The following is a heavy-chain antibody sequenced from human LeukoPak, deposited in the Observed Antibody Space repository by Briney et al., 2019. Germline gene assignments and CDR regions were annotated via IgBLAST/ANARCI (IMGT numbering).Heavy chain of an antibody. CDR1: GFTFSSYA. Sequence: GGSLRLSCAASGFTFSSYAMSWVRQAPGKGLEWVSAISGSGGSIYYADSVKGRFTISRDNSKNTLYLQMNSLRAEDTAVYYCAKVGGSYRYTPFDYWGQGTLVTVSS. J-gene: IGHJ4*02. D-gene: IGHD3-16*02. CDR2: ISGSGGSI. CDR3: AKVGGSYRYTPFDY. V-gene: IGHV3-23*01.